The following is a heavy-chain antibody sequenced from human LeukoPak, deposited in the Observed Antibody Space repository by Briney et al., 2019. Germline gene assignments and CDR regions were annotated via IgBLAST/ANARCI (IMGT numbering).Heavy chain of an antibody. CDR1: GGSFSGYY. CDR3: ARGRRGYYYYYGMDV. V-gene: IGHV4-34*01. Sequence: PSETLSLTCAVYGGSFSGYYWSWIRQPSGKGLEWIGEINHSGSTNYNPSLKSRVTISVDTSKNQFSLKLSSVTAADTAVYYCARGRRGYYYYYGMDVWGQGTTVTVSS. J-gene: IGHJ6*02. CDR2: INHSGST.